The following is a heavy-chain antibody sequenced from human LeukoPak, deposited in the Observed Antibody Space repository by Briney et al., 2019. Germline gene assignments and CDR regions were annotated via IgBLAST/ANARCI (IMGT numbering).Heavy chain of an antibody. J-gene: IGHJ4*02. CDR3: ARIHHYYDSSGYYYAFDY. CDR1: GYTFTSYG. D-gene: IGHD3-22*01. Sequence: GASVKVSCKASGYTFTSYGISWVRQAPGQGLEWMGWISAYNGNTNYAQKLQGRVTMTTDTSTSTAYMELRSLRSDDTAVYYCARIHHYYDSSGYYYAFDYWGQGTLVTVSS. V-gene: IGHV1-18*01. CDR2: ISAYNGNT.